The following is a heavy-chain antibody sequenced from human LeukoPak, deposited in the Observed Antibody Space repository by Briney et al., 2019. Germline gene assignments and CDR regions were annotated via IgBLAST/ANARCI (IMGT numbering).Heavy chain of an antibody. CDR3: TSDYGKGGYYFDY. J-gene: IGHJ4*02. V-gene: IGHV3-49*04. CDR2: IRSKAYGGTT. Sequence: GGSLRLSCTASGFTFGDYAMSWVRQAPGKGLEWVGFIRSKAYGGTTEYAASVKGRFTISRDDSKSIAYLQMNSLKTEDTAVYYCTSDYGKGGYYFDYWGQGTLVTVSS. D-gene: IGHD4-17*01. CDR1: GFTFGDYA.